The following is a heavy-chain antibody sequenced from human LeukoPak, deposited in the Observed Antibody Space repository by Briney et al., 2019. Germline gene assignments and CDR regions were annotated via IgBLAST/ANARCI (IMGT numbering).Heavy chain of an antibody. J-gene: IGHJ3*02. Sequence: PGGSLRLSCAASGFTFSNSAMSWVRQAPGKGLEWVSAISGSGGSTYYADSVKGRFTISRDNSKNTLYLQMNSLRAEDTAVYYCAKDYQWFGELYGAFDIWGQGTMVTVSS. V-gene: IGHV3-23*01. CDR3: AKDYQWFGELYGAFDI. CDR1: GFTFSNSA. CDR2: ISGSGGST. D-gene: IGHD3-10*01.